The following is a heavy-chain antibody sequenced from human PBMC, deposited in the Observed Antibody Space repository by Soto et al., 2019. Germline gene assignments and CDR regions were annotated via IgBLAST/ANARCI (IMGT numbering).Heavy chain of an antibody. Sequence: PGKGLERIGSTYYSGSTYYNPSLKSRVTISVDTSKNQFSLKLSSVTAADTAVYYCARLGNFSGRSWSAGDYCYYGMDVWGHGLTVTVS. CDR3: ARLGNFSGRSWSAGDYCYYGMDV. D-gene: IGHD2-15*01. V-gene: IGHV4-39*01. J-gene: IGHJ6*01. CDR2: TYYSGST.